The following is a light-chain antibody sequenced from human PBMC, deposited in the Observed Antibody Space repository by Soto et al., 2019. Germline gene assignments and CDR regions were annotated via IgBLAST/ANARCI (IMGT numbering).Light chain of an antibody. J-gene: IGKJ2*01. CDR3: QQLNDYPHT. V-gene: IGKV1-9*01. Sequence: IPLTQSPCSLSASVGDRVTITCRASQGIASYVAWYQQKPGKAPKLLIYAASTLQSGVPSRFSGSGSGTDFTLTISSLQPGDFATYYCQQLNDYPHTFGQGTKLEIK. CDR1: QGIASY. CDR2: AAS.